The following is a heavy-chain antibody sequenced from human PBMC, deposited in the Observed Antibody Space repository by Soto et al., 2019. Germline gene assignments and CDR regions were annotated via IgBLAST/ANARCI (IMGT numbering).Heavy chain of an antibody. V-gene: IGHV1-46*01. CDR2: INPSGGST. Sequence: ASVKVSRKASVYSYTSYYMHWVRQAPGQGLEWMGIINPSGGSTSYAQKFQGRVTMTRDTSTSTVYMELSSLRSEDTAVYYCAREGSVPSPQAFDIWGQGTMVTVSS. CDR3: AREGSVPSPQAFDI. J-gene: IGHJ3*02. CDR1: VYSYTSYY.